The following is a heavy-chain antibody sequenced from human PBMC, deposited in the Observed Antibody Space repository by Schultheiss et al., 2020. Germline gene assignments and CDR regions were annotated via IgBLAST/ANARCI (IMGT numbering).Heavy chain of an antibody. CDR3: AGYSDRDDFWSGLVYYYYMDV. V-gene: IGHV3-11*06. CDR1: GFTFSDYY. Sequence: GGSLRLSCAASGFTFSDYYMSWIRQAPGKGLEWVSYISSSSSYIYYADSVKGRFTISRDNAKNSLYLQMNSLRAEDTAVYYCAGYSDRDDFWSGLVYYYYMDVWGKGTTVTVSS. J-gene: IGHJ6*03. CDR2: ISSSSSYI. D-gene: IGHD3-3*01.